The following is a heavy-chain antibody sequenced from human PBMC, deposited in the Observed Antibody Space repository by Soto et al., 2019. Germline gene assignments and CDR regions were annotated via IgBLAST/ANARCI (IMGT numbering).Heavy chain of an antibody. CDR3: ASDSPGSGWSVNYYYGMDV. CDR2: ISAYHGNT. J-gene: IGHJ6*02. D-gene: IGHD6-19*01. Sequence: ASVKVSCKASGYTFTSYGISWVRQAPGQGLEWMGWISAYHGNTNYAQKLQGRVTMTTGTSTSIAYMELRSLRSDETAVYYCASDSPGSGWSVNYYYGMDVWGQGTTVPVSS. CDR1: GYTFTSYG. V-gene: IGHV1-18*04.